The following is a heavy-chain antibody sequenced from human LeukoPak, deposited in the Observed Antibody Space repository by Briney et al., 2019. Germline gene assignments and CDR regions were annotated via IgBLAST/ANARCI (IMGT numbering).Heavy chain of an antibody. CDR2: VHYSGST. V-gene: IGHV4-59*08. D-gene: IGHD3-9*01. Sequence: PSETLSLTCSVSGVSIFSYYWNWIRQPPGKGLEWIGYVHYSGSTNYNPSLKSRVTISVDTSKSQLSLKLSSATAADTAVYYCATGRSIRYFDYWGQGTLLTVPS. CDR1: GVSIFSYY. CDR3: ATGRSIRYFDY. J-gene: IGHJ4*02.